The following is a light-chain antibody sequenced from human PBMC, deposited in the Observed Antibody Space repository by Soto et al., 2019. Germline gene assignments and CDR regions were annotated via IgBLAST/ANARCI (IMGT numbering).Light chain of an antibody. J-gene: IGKJ2*01. V-gene: IGKV1-39*01. Sequence: DIQMTQSPSSLSASVGDRVTITCRASQSITTYLNWYQQKPGKAPKLLIYGASNLQSGVPSRFRGSGSGTDFSLTISGLQPEDFATYYCQQSSRNPPYTFGQGTKLEIK. CDR3: QQSSRNPPYT. CDR1: QSITTY. CDR2: GAS.